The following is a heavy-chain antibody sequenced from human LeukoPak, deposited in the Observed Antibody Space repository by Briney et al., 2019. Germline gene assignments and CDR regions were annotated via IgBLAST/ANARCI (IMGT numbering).Heavy chain of an antibody. Sequence: GGSLRLSCAASGFTFSSYGMHWVRQAPGKGLEWVAVIPYDGSNKYYADSVKGRFTISRDNSKNTLYLQMNSLRAEDTAVYYCAKDWGIAAAGYFDYWGQGTLVTVSS. CDR1: GFTFSSYG. V-gene: IGHV3-30*18. CDR2: IPYDGSNK. CDR3: AKDWGIAAAGYFDY. J-gene: IGHJ4*02. D-gene: IGHD6-13*01.